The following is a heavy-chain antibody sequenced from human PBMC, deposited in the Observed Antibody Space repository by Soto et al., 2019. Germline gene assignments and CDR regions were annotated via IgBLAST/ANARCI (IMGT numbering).Heavy chain of an antibody. V-gene: IGHV1-18*01. CDR1: GYTFTSYG. CDR3: ARPYCTNGVCYTSRPDY. Sequence: QVQLVQSGAEVKKPGASVKVSCKASGYTFTSYGISWVRQAPGQGLEWMGWISAYNGNTNYAQKLQGRVTMTTDTSTRTAYMELRSLRSDDTAVYYCARPYCTNGVCYTSRPDYWGQGTLVTVSS. D-gene: IGHD2-8*01. CDR2: ISAYNGNT. J-gene: IGHJ4*02.